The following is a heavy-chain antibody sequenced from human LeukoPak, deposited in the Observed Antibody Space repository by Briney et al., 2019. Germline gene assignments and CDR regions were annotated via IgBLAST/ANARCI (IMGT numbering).Heavy chain of an antibody. CDR1: GFTFTSYA. D-gene: IGHD1-26*01. CDR3: AKAHGGSYHSGID. J-gene: IGHJ4*02. V-gene: IGHV3-23*01. CDR2: ISGSGGST. Sequence: GGSLRLSCAASGFTFTSYAMNWVRQAPGQGLEWVSGISGSGGSTYYADSVKGRFSISRDNSKNTLYLQLNSLRADDTAEYYCAKAHGGSYHSGIDWGQGTLVIVSS.